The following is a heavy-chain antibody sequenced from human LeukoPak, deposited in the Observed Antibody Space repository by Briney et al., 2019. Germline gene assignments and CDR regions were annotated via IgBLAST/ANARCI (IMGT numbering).Heavy chain of an antibody. Sequence: SETLSLTCTVSGGSISSYYWSWIRQPPGKGLEWIGYIYYSGSTSYNPSLKSRVTISVDTSKNQFSLKLSSVTAADTAVYYCARSPLSSSWYDYWGQGTLVTVSS. CDR2: IYYSGST. V-gene: IGHV4-59*01. D-gene: IGHD6-13*01. CDR3: ARSPLSSSWYDY. J-gene: IGHJ4*02. CDR1: GGSISSYY.